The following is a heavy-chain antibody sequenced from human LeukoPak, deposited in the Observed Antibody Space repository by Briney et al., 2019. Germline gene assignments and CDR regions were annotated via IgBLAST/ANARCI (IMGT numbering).Heavy chain of an antibody. Sequence: GGSLRLSCAASGFTFSSYWMSWVRQAPGKGLEWVANIKQDGSEKYYVDSVKGRFTISRDNAKNSLYLQMNSLRAEDTAVYYCAREYSSGWPYHHYYYGMDVWGQGTMVTVSS. CDR1: GFTFSSYW. D-gene: IGHD6-19*01. V-gene: IGHV3-7*01. CDR3: AREYSSGWPYHHYYYGMDV. CDR2: IKQDGSEK. J-gene: IGHJ6*02.